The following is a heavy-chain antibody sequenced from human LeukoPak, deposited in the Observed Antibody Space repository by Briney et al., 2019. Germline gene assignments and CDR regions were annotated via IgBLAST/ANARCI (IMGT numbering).Heavy chain of an antibody. CDR2: IIPIFGTA. Sequence: SVKVSCKASGGTFSSYAISWVRQAPGQGLEWMGGIIPIFGTANYAQKFQGRVTITADESTSTAYMELSSLRSEDTAVYYCARQQRGVIQLWPTEPFDYWGQGTLVTVSS. D-gene: IGHD5-18*01. CDR1: GGTFSSYA. CDR3: ARQQRGVIQLWPTEPFDY. J-gene: IGHJ4*02. V-gene: IGHV1-69*13.